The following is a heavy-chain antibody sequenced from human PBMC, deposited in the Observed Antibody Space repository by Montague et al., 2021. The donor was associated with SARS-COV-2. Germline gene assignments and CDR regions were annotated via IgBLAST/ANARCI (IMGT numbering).Heavy chain of an antibody. D-gene: IGHD3-10*01. CDR3: ARLWDFYGSGSYKNSWFDP. Sequence: SETLSLTCTVSAGSISTNSYYWAWIRQPPGKGLGWIGSISYSGSTYFNPSLESRLTMSVDTSKDHFSLKLSSVTAADTAVYYCARLWDFYGSGSYKNSWFDPWGQGTRGNGSS. CDR2: ISYSGST. CDR1: AGSISTNSYY. V-gene: IGHV4-39*02. J-gene: IGHJ5*02.